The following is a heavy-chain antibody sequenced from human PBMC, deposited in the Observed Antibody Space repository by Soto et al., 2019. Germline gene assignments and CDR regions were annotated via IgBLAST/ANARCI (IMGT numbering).Heavy chain of an antibody. CDR3: ARSGWELYYFDY. D-gene: IGHD1-26*01. V-gene: IGHV4-4*02. CDR1: GGSISSSNW. J-gene: IGHJ4*02. CDR2: IYHSGST. Sequence: QVQLQESGPGLVKPSGTLSLTCAVSGGSISSSNWWSWVRQPPGKGLEWIGEIYHSGSTNYNPALKTRVTITVDKSKNHFSLKLSSVTAADTAVYYCARSGWELYYFDYWGQGTLVTVSS.